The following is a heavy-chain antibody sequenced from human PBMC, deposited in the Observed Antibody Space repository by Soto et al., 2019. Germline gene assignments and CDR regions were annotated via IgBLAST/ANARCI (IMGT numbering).Heavy chain of an antibody. CDR1: GFSFSNNG. Sequence: QVQLVESGGGVVQPGRSLRLSCVGSGFSFSNNGMHWVRQTPGKGLEWVAFMSYDGSDTFYAASVKGRFTISRDNSKNTLFLHMSNLRAEDTAMYYCTIVRVADSALDHWGQGTMVTVSS. J-gene: IGHJ4*02. D-gene: IGHD3-10*02. CDR3: TIVRVADSALDH. V-gene: IGHV3-30*03. CDR2: MSYDGSDT.